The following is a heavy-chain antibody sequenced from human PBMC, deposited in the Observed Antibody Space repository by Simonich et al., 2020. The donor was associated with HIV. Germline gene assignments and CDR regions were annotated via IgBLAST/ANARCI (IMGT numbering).Heavy chain of an antibody. D-gene: IGHD6-6*01. CDR3: AKALSSSSYYFDY. CDR2: IRSKANSYAT. CDR1: GFTFSGSS. V-gene: IGHV3-73*02. Sequence: EYGGGLVQPGGSLKLSCAASGFTFSGSSMHWVRQASGKGLEWVGRIRSKANSYATTYAASVKGRFTISRDDSKNTAYLQMNSLKTEDTAVYYCAKALSSSSYYFDYWGQGTLVTVSS. J-gene: IGHJ4*02.